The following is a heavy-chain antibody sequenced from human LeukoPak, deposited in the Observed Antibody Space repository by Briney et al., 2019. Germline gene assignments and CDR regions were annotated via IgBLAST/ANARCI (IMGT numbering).Heavy chain of an antibody. D-gene: IGHD4-17*01. CDR3: ARDYDYGDEPIGEYFQH. J-gene: IGHJ1*01. CDR1: GFTFSSYD. CDR2: ISGSGGST. Sequence: GGSLRLSCAASGFTFSSYDMSWVRQAPGKGLEWVSGISGSGGSTYYADSVKGRFTISRDNAKNSLYLQMNSLRAEDTAVYYCARDYDYGDEPIGEYFQHWGQGTLVTVSS. V-gene: IGHV3-23*01.